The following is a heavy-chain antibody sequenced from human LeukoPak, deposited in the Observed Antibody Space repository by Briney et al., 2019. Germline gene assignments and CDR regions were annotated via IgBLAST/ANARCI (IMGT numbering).Heavy chain of an antibody. CDR3: GSTNYNPSLKSRVTISVDTSKNQFSLKLSSVTAADTAVYYCAREYSIHPLFYNWFDP. D-gene: IGHD3-10*01. V-gene: IGHV4-59*12. J-gene: IGHJ5*02. Sequence: PSETLSLTCTVSGGSISSYYWGWIRQPPGEGLEWIGYIYYSGSTHYNPSPKSRGTLYVDTAQKQCSPKLSPLTLSRTGIYYSGSTNYNPSLKSRVTISVDTSKNQFSLKLSSVTAADTAVYYCAREYSIHPLFYNWFDPWGQGTLVTVSS. CDR2: IYYSGST. CDR1: GGSISSYY.